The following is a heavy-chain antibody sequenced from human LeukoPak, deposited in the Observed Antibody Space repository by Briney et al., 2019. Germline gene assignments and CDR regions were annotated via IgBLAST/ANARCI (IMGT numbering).Heavy chain of an antibody. CDR2: ISSSSYI. V-gene: IGHV3-21*01. CDR1: GFTFSSYS. Sequence: GGSLRHSCAASGFTFSSYSMNWVRQAPGKGLEWVSSISSSSYIYYADSVKGRFTISRDNAKNSLYLQMNSLRAEDTAVYYCARVIIPLPILWFGESHHIDYYYYGMDVWGQGTTVTVSS. J-gene: IGHJ6*02. CDR3: ARVIIPLPILWFGESHHIDYYYYGMDV. D-gene: IGHD3-10*01.